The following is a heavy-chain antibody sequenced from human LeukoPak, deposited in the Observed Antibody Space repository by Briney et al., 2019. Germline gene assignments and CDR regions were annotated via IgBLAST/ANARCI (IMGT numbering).Heavy chain of an antibody. J-gene: IGHJ4*02. V-gene: IGHV4-4*07. D-gene: IGHD1-26*01. CDR1: GGSISSYY. Sequence: SETLSLTCTVSGGSISSYYWSWIRQPAGKGLEWIGRIYTSGSTNYNPSLKSRVTISVDKSKNQFSLKLSSVTAADTAVYYCARDRTVGATNGDYFDYWGQGTLVTVSP. CDR3: ARDRTVGATNGDYFDY. CDR2: IYTSGST.